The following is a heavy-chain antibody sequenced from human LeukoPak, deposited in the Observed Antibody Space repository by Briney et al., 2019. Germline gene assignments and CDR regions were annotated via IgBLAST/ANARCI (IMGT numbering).Heavy chain of an antibody. V-gene: IGHV3-23*01. CDR1: GFIFSNHA. CDR2: ISSRGDST. J-gene: IGHJ4*02. Sequence: PGGSLILSCAASGFIFSNHAMSWVRQVPGRGLEWVSTISSRGDSTYVADSVKGRFTISRDNSKNSLYLQMNTVRAEDTAVYYCVKGPRPDITVAHTVENWGQGTLVTVSS. D-gene: IGHD6-19*01. CDR3: VKGPRPDITVAHTVEN.